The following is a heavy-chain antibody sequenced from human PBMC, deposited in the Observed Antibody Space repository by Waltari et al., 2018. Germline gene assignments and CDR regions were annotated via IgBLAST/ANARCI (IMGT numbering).Heavy chain of an antibody. J-gene: IGHJ5*02. CDR2: IGGSHT. CDR1: GFTFSSYA. V-gene: IGHV3-23*01. Sequence: EVQLLESGGGLVQPGGSLRLSCAASGFTFSSYAMSWVRQAPGKGLEWVSGIGGSHTNYAESVKGRFTITRDNSKNTLYLQMNSLTAEDTAVYYCAKWPIVVVPAAISWFDPWGQGTLVTVSS. CDR3: AKWPIVVVPAAISWFDP. D-gene: IGHD2-2*01.